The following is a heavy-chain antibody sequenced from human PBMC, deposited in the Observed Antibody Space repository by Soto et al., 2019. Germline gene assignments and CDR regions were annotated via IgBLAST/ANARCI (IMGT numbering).Heavy chain of an antibody. CDR1: GITLTTNG. D-gene: IGHD5-12*01. V-gene: IGHV1-69*13. J-gene: IGHJ4*02. CDR2: MIPIFGEA. Sequence: ASVKVSCKVSGITLTTNGITWVRQAPGHGLEWMGGMIPIFGEATYAQKFQGRLRITADESTSTAYMELSSLTYEDTALYFCASAEVAMTYYDYWGQGALVTVSS. CDR3: ASAEVAMTYYDY.